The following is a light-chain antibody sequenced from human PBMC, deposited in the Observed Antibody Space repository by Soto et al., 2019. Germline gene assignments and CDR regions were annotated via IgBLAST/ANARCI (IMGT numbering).Light chain of an antibody. Sequence: DTPMSQPPSTLSATVADRVTITRRASQSISSSLAWYQQKPGKAPKLLIYDASSLESGVPSRFSGSGSGTEFTLTISSLQPDDFATYYCQQYNSYPWTFGQGAKVDI. J-gene: IGKJ1*01. CDR1: QSISSS. CDR2: DAS. V-gene: IGKV1-5*01. CDR3: QQYNSYPWT.